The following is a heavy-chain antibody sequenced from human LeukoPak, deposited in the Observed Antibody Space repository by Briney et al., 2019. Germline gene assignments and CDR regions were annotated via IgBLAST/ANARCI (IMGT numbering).Heavy chain of an antibody. V-gene: IGHV4-39*01. CDR3: ARYVVYGSGKYYFDY. J-gene: IGHJ4*02. D-gene: IGHD3-10*01. CDR2: INHSEST. CDR1: GGSVSSTTYY. Sequence: SETLSLTCTVSGGSVSSTTYYWSWIRQPPGKGLEWIASINHSESTYYNPSLKSRVTISVDTSENQFSLKLSSVTAADTAVYYCARYVVYGSGKYYFDYWGQGTLVTVSS.